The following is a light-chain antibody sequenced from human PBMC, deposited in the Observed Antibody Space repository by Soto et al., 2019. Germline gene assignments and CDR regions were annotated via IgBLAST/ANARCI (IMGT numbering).Light chain of an antibody. Sequence: EIVLTQSPGTLSLSPGERATLSWRASQSVSSRNLAWYRQKPGQAPRLLIYGASNRATGIPDRFSGSGSGTDFTLTISRLEPEDFAVYYCLRYGDSPPAYTFGQGTKLEIK. CDR2: GAS. CDR1: QSVSSRN. J-gene: IGKJ2*01. CDR3: LRYGDSPPAYT. V-gene: IGKV3-20*01.